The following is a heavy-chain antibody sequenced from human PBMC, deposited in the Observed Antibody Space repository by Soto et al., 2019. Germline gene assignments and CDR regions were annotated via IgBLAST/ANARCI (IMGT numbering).Heavy chain of an antibody. CDR2: IYYSGST. D-gene: IGHD2-15*01. CDR3: ARHGVAALQFDY. V-gene: IGHV4-39*01. Sequence: AETPSLPCTVSVGSINSANYYWGWIRQPPGKGLEWVGSIYYSGSTYHNPSLTSHLAISVDTSKNQFTLNLNSVTAADTAVYYCARHGVAALQFDYWGQGTLVTVSS. CDR1: VGSINSANYY. J-gene: IGHJ4*02.